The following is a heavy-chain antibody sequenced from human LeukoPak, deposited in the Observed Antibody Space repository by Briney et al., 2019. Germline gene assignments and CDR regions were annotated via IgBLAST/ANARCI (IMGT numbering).Heavy chain of an antibody. D-gene: IGHD6-19*01. V-gene: IGHV4-59*08. J-gene: IGHJ4*02. Sequence: PPETLSLTCTVSGGSISSYYWSWIRQPPGKGLEWIGYIYYSGSTNYNPSLKSRVTISVDTSKNQFSLKLSSVTAADTAVYYCARLGSGWYSIFDYWGQGTLVTVSS. CDR1: GGSISSYY. CDR2: IYYSGST. CDR3: ARLGSGWYSIFDY.